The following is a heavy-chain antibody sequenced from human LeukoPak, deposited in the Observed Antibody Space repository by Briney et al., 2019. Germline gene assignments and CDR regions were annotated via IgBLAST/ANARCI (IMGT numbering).Heavy chain of an antibody. V-gene: IGHV3-23*01. CDR3: AKELLLAVVTYYYGMDV. CDR2: ISGSGGST. D-gene: IGHD4-23*01. CDR1: GFTFSSYA. Sequence: PGGSLRLSCAASGFTFSSYAMSWVRQAPGKGLEWVSAISGSGGSTYYADSVKGRFTISRDNSKNTVYLEMNSLRAEDTAVYYCAKELLLAVVTYYYGMDVWGQGTTVTVSS. J-gene: IGHJ6*02.